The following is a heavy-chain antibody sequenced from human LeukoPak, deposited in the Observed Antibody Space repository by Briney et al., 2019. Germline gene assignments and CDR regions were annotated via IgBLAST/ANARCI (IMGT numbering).Heavy chain of an antibody. CDR1: GFSFGTYS. Sequence: GGSLRLSCAASGFSFGTYSMHWARQVPGKGLEWVAVIWYDGSNEDYADSVKGRFTISRDNSKNTLYLQMNSLRAEDTAVYYCAREMAVWGQGALVTVSS. V-gene: IGHV3-33*01. CDR2: IWYDGSNE. CDR3: AREMAV. D-gene: IGHD2-8*01. J-gene: IGHJ4*02.